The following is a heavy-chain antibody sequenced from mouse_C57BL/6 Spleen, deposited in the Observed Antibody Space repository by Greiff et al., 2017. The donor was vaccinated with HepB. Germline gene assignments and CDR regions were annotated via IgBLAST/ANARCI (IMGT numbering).Heavy chain of an antibody. CDR1: GYTFTSYW. D-gene: IGHD3-2*02. CDR3: ARWGGQLRLPLFDD. J-gene: IGHJ2*01. Sequence: VQLQQPGAELVRPGTSVKLSCKASGYTFTSYWMHWVKQRPGQGLEWIGVIDPSDSYTNYNQKFKGKATLTVDTSSSTAYMQLSSLTSEDSAVYYCARWGGQLRLPLFDDWGQGTTLTVSS. CDR2: IDPSDSYT. V-gene: IGHV1-59*01.